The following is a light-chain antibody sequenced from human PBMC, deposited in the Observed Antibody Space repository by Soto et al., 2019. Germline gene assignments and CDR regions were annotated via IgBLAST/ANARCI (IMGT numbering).Light chain of an antibody. V-gene: IGKV1-5*01. CDR3: QQYSTYST. Sequence: DIQMTQSPSTLSASVGDRVTITCRASQTISRWLAWYQQKPGKAPKLLIYAASTLQSGVPSRFSGSGSETEFTLTISGLQPGDSATYYCQQYSTYSTFGQGTKVDIK. CDR1: QTISRW. CDR2: AAS. J-gene: IGKJ1*01.